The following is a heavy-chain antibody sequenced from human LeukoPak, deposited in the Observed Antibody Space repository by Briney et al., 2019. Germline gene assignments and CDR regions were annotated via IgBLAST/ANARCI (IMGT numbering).Heavy chain of an antibody. CDR2: INSDGSST. CDR3: ARVGRGREILPDY. J-gene: IGHJ4*02. Sequence: PGGSLRLSCAASGFTFSSYWMHWVRQAPGKGLVWVSHINSDGSSTNYADSVKGRFTISRDNAKNTLYLHTNSLRAEDTAVYYCARVGRGREILPDYWGQGTLVTVSS. CDR1: GFTFSSYW. V-gene: IGHV3-74*01. D-gene: IGHD1-26*01.